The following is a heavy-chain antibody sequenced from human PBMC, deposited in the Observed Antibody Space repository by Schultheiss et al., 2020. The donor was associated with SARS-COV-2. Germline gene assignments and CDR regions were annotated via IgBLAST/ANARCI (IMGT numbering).Heavy chain of an antibody. CDR3: AKDQNLEWLLYEVYYYYYMDV. Sequence: GGSLRLSCAASGFTFSSYAMHWVRQAPGKGLEWVAVISYDGSNKYYADSVKGRFTISRDNSKNTLYLQMNSLRAEDTAVYYCAKDQNLEWLLYEVYYYYYMDVWGKGTTVTVS. CDR1: GFTFSSYA. CDR2: ISYDGSNK. J-gene: IGHJ6*03. D-gene: IGHD3-3*01. V-gene: IGHV3-30*07.